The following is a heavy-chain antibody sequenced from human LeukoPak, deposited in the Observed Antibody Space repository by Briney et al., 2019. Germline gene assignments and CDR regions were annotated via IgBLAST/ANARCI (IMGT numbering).Heavy chain of an antibody. CDR2: MNPNSGNT. Sequence: GASVKVSCKASGYTFTSYDINWVRQATGQRLEWMGWMNPNSGNTGYAQKFQGRVTMTRNTSISTAYMELSSLRSEDTAVYYCARRVVPFGYSYGYYYMDVWGKGTTVTVSS. CDR1: GYTFTSYD. J-gene: IGHJ6*03. CDR3: ARRVVPFGYSYGYYYMDV. V-gene: IGHV1-8*01. D-gene: IGHD5-18*01.